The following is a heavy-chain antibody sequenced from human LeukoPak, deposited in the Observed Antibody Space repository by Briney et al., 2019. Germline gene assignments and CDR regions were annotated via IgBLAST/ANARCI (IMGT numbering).Heavy chain of an antibody. J-gene: IGHJ4*02. Sequence: PGGSLRLSCAASGFTFDDYGMSWVRHAPGKGLGWVSGINCNGGSTAYADSVKGRFTISRDNAKNSLYLQMNRLRAEDTALYYCARLGYYYDSSGYFDYWGQGTLVTVSS. V-gene: IGHV3-20*04. D-gene: IGHD3-22*01. CDR1: GFTFDDYG. CDR2: INCNGGST. CDR3: ARLGYYYDSSGYFDY.